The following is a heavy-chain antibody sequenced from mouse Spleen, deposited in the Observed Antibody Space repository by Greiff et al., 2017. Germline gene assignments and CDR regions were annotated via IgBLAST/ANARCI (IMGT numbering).Heavy chain of an antibody. Sequence: EVKVVESGGDLVKPGGSLKLSCAASGFTFSSYGMSWVRQTPDKRLEWVATISSGGSYTYYPDSVKGRFTISRDNAKNTLYLQMSSLKSEDTAMYYCARPLDSSGTYFDYWGQGTTLTVSS. D-gene: IGHD3-2*02. CDR3: ARPLDSSGTYFDY. V-gene: IGHV5-6*01. CDR1: GFTFSSYG. J-gene: IGHJ2*01. CDR2: ISSGGSYT.